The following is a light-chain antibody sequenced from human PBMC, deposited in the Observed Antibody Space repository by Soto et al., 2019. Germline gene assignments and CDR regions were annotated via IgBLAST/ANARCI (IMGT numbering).Light chain of an antibody. V-gene: IGLV2-14*03. J-gene: IGLJ1*01. CDR1: SSDIGGYNY. CDR3: SSYTSTSTPYV. Sequence: QSALTQPASVSGSPGQSIAISCTGTSSDIGGYNYVSWYQQHPGKAPKLLIYDVTHRPSGVSNRFSGSKSGDTASLTISGLQAEDEADYYCSSYTSTSTPYVFGTGTKLPVL. CDR2: DVT.